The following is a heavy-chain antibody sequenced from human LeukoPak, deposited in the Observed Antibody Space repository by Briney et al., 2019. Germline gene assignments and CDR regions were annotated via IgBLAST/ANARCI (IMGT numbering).Heavy chain of an antibody. J-gene: IGHJ6*03. V-gene: IGHV4-59*12. CDR3: ARQSGYSYYYYYYMDV. CDR2: IYYSGST. Sequence: KASETLSLTCTVSGGSISSYYWSWIRQPPGKGLEWIGYIYYSGSTNYNPSLKSRVTISVDTSKNQFSLKLSSVTAADTAVYYCARQSGYSYYYYYYMDVWGKGTTVTVSS. CDR1: GGSISSYY. D-gene: IGHD3-3*01.